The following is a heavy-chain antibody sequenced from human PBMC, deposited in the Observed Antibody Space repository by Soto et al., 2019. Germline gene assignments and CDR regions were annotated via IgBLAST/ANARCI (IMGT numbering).Heavy chain of an antibody. Sequence: QVQLVQSGAAVKRPGSSVKVSCKASGGVFSTYVFRWVRQAPGQGLEWMGGILPLFGTADYAQNFQGKVTITVDTSMSTAYVELSSLRSEDTALYYCATAVRRGTRKAGPFRWGQGTLVTFSS. V-gene: IGHV1-69*14. CDR3: ATAVRRGTRKAGPFR. J-gene: IGHJ4*02. CDR1: GGVFSTYV. D-gene: IGHD1-1*01. CDR2: ILPLFGTA.